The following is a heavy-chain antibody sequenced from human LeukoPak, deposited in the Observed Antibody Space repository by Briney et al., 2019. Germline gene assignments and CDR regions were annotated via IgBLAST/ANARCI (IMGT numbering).Heavy chain of an antibody. Sequence: GGSLRLSCAASGFTVSSNYMNWVRQAPGRGLEWVSVIYSGGSTYYADSVKGRFSISRDNSKNTLYLQMNSLRAEDTAVYYCARDWGLRLGELSSYYFDYSGQGTLVTVSS. V-gene: IGHV3-66*01. CDR1: GFTVSSNY. CDR3: ARDWGLRLGELSSYYFDY. CDR2: IYSGGST. J-gene: IGHJ4*02. D-gene: IGHD3-16*02.